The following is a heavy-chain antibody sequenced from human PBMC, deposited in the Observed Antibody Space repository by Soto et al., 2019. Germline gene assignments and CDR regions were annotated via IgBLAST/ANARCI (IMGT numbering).Heavy chain of an antibody. V-gene: IGHV4-31*03. CDR2: IYYSGST. CDR1: GGSISSGGYY. Sequence: SETLSLTCTVSGGSISSGGYYWSWIRQHPGKGLEWIGYIYYSGSTYYNPSLKSRVTISVDTSKNQFSLKLSSVTAADTAVYYCARIRFLEWLFDYWGQGTLVTVSS. CDR3: ARIRFLEWLFDY. J-gene: IGHJ4*02. D-gene: IGHD3-3*01.